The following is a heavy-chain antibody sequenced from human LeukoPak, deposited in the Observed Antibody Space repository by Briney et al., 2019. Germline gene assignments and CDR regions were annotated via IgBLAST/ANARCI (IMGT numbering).Heavy chain of an antibody. Sequence: GGSLRLSCAVSGFTFSSYWMSWVRQAPGKGLEWVANIKQDGSEKYYVDSVKGRFTISRDNAKNTLYLQMNSLRAEDTAVYYCARAGYYYGSGSYYWYMDVWGKGTTVTVSS. CDR3: ARAGYYYGSGSYYWYMDV. CDR1: GFTFSSYW. D-gene: IGHD3-10*01. CDR2: IKQDGSEK. V-gene: IGHV3-7*01. J-gene: IGHJ6*03.